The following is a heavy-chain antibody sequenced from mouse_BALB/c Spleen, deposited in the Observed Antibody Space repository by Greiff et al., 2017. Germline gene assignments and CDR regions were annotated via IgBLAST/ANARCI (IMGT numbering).Heavy chain of an antibody. V-gene: IGHV5-12-2*01. D-gene: IGHD2-10*02. Sequence: EVLLVESGGGLVQPGGSLKLSCAASGFTFSSYTMSWVRQTPEKRLEWVAYISNGGGSTYYPDTVKGRFTISRDNAKNTLYLQMSSLKSEDTAMYYCARHKTRYGNYGDYAMDYWGQGTSVTVSS. CDR3: ARHKTRYGNYGDYAMDY. CDR1: GFTFSSYT. CDR2: ISNGGGST. J-gene: IGHJ4*01.